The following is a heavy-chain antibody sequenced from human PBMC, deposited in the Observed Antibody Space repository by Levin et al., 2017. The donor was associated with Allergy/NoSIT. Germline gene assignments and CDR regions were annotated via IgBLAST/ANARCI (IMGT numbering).Heavy chain of an antibody. V-gene: IGHV1-2*02. D-gene: IGHD5-12*01. J-gene: IGHJ4*02. Sequence: WASVKVSCKASGYTFTGYYLHWVRQAPGQGLEWMGWINPTGDGTNYAQKFQGRVTMTRDTSITTAYMELSRLRSDDTAVYYCARAVATIGNYFDYWGQGTLVTVPS. CDR2: INPTGDGT. CDR3: ARAVATIGNYFDY. CDR1: GYTFTGYY.